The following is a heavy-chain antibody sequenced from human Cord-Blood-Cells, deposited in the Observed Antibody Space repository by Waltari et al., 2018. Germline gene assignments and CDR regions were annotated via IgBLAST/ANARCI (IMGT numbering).Heavy chain of an antibody. J-gene: IGHJ4*02. CDR3: AKGQGIDY. Sequence: QVQLVESGGGVVQPGRSLRHSCAASGFTFSSYGMHWVRQAPGKGLEWVAVISYDGSNKYYADSVKGRFTISRDNSKNTLYLQMNSLRAEDTAVYYCAKGQGIDYWGQGTLVTVSS. V-gene: IGHV3-30*18. D-gene: IGHD3-10*01. CDR2: ISYDGSNK. CDR1: GFTFSSYG.